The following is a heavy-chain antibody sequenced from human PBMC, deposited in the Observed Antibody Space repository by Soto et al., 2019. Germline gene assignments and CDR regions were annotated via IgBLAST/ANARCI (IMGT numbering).Heavy chain of an antibody. CDR2: IHHSGGT. V-gene: IGHV4-39*01. J-gene: IGHJ5*02. CDR3: WGKGRLIYNWFDP. D-gene: IGHD3-3*01. Sequence: SETLSLTCTVSGGSISSSSYYWGWIRQPPGKGLEWVGEIHHSGGTNYNPSLKSRVTISVDTSKNQFSLKLSSVTAADTAVYYCWGKGRLIYNWFDPWGQGTLVTVSS. CDR1: GGSISSSSYY.